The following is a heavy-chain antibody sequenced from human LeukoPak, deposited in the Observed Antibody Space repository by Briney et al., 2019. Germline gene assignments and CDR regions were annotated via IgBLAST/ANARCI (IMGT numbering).Heavy chain of an antibody. CDR3: ATTRREDGSGSFDY. D-gene: IGHD3-10*01. V-gene: IGHV4-59*08. J-gene: IGHJ4*02. CDR2: IYYSGST. CDR1: GVSISSYY. Sequence: SETLSLTCTVSGVSISSYYWSWIRQPPGKGLEWIGYIYYSGSTNYNPSLKSRVTISVDTSKNQFSLKLSSVTAADTAVYYCATTRREDGSGSFDYWGQRTLVTVSS.